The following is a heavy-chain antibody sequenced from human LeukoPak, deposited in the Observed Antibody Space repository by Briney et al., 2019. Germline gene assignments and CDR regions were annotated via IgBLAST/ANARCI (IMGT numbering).Heavy chain of an antibody. CDR1: GFTFSSYA. CDR2: ISYDGSNK. Sequence: GGSLRLSCAASGFTFSSYAMSWVRQAPGKGLEWVAVISYDGSNKYYADSVKGRFTISRDNSKNTLYLQMNSLRAEDTAVYYCARFIGYYYGMDVWGQGTTVTVSS. CDR3: ARFIGYYYGMDV. V-gene: IGHV3-30*03. J-gene: IGHJ6*02.